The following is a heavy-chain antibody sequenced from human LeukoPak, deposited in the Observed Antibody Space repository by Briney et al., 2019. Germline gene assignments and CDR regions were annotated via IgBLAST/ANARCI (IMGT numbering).Heavy chain of an antibody. CDR3: AREEPAAIGLFDY. D-gene: IGHD2-2*01. J-gene: IGHJ4*02. V-gene: IGHV1-69*04. Sequence: SVKVSCKASGGTFSSYAISWVRQAPGQGLEWMGRIIPILGIANYAQKFQGRVTITADKSTSTAYMELSSPRSEDTAVYYCAREEPAAIGLFDYWGQGTLVTVSS. CDR2: IIPILGIA. CDR1: GGTFSSYA.